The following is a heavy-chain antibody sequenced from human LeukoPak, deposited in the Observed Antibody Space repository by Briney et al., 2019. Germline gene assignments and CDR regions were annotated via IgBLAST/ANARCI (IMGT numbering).Heavy chain of an antibody. Sequence: GGSLRLSCGASGFTCSTCAMNWVRQAPGKGLEWVSGISGSGGNTYYADSVKGRFTISRDNSKNTLYLQMNSLRAEDTAVYYCAKDLNYDFWSGYYGYFDYWGQGTLVTVSS. D-gene: IGHD3-3*01. CDR1: GFTCSTCA. J-gene: IGHJ4*02. CDR2: ISGSGGNT. CDR3: AKDLNYDFWSGYYGYFDY. V-gene: IGHV3-23*01.